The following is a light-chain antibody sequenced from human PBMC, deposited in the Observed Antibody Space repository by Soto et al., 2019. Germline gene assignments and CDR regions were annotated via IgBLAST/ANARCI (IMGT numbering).Light chain of an antibody. J-gene: IGKJ4*01. CDR1: QSVLYSSNNKNY. CDR3: QQYYSNPLT. Sequence: DIVRTQSPDSLAVSLGERATINCKSSQSVLYSSNNKNYLAWYQQKPGQPPKLLIYWASTRESGVPDRFSGSGSGTDFTLTISSLQAEDVAVYYCQQYYSNPLTFGGGTKVDI. CDR2: WAS. V-gene: IGKV4-1*01.